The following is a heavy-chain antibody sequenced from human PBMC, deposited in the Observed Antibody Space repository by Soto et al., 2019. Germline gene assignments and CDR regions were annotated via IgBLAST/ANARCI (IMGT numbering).Heavy chain of an antibody. CDR1: AYTFSGYY. CDR2: INPNSGGT. J-gene: IGHJ6*02. D-gene: IGHD3-3*01. Sequence: XSVKVSFKASAYTFSGYYMHWVRQAPGQGREWMGWINPNSGGTNYAQKFQGRVTMTRDTSISTAYMELSRLRSDDTAVYYCARDQGWMYYDFWSGYYGMDVWGQGTTVTVSS. V-gene: IGHV1-2*02. CDR3: ARDQGWMYYDFWSGYYGMDV.